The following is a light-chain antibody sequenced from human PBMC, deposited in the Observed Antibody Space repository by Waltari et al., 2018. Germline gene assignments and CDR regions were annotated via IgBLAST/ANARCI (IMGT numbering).Light chain of an antibody. CDR1: QSISSW. CDR3: QQSYSTPPT. V-gene: IGKV1-39*01. J-gene: IGKJ2*01. Sequence: DIQMTQSPSTLSASVGARVTITFRASQSISSWLAWSQQKPGKAPKLLIYAASSLQSGVPSRFSGSGSGTDFTLTISSLQPEDFATYYCQQSYSTPPTFGQGTKLEIK. CDR2: AAS.